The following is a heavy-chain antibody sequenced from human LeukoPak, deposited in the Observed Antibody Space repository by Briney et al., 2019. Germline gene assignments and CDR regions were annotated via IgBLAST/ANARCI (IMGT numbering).Heavy chain of an antibody. CDR1: GGSISSSSDY. CDR2: FYYSGST. V-gene: IGHV4-39*07. D-gene: IGHD2-8*01. CDR3: ARGCCTNAVCSLGPTQA. J-gene: IGHJ4*02. Sequence: SETLSLTCTVSGGSISSSSDYWGWIRQPPGKGLEYIGSFYYSGSTYYNPSLKSRVTISVDTSKNQFSLKVRSVTAAGTAVYYCARGCCTNAVCSLGPTQAWGQGTLVTVSS.